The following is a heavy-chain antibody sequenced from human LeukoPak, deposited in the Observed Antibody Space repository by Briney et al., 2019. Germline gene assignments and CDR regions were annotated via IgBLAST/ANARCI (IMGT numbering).Heavy chain of an antibody. D-gene: IGHD1/OR15-1a*01. Sequence: PGGSLRLSCAASGFTFSSYVMHWVRQAPGKGLEWVAVIWYSGSSKYYADSVRGRFTVSRDNFNNTLYLQMTSLRTEDTAVYYCARVVEQGGFDSWGPGTLVTVSS. CDR2: IWYSGSSK. J-gene: IGHJ4*02. V-gene: IGHV3-33*08. CDR3: ARVVEQGGFDS. CDR1: GFTFSSYV.